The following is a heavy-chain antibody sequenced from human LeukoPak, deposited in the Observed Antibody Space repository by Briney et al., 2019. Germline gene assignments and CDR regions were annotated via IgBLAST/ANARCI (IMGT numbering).Heavy chain of an antibody. CDR1: GGSISRSSYY. V-gene: IGHV4-39*01. J-gene: IGHJ5*02. Sequence: PSETLSLTCTVSGGSISRSSYYWRWIRQPPGKALEGIGCIYYSGSTYHNPSLKSRVTVSVDTSKNQFSLKLSSVTAADTAVYYCARRPVRFHNWFDPWGQGTLVTVSS. CDR2: IYYSGST. CDR3: ARRPVRFHNWFDP.